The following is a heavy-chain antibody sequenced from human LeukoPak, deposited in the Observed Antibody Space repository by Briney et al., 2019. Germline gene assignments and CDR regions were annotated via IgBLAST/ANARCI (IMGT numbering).Heavy chain of an antibody. V-gene: IGHV1-46*01. CDR3: ARPLEGYGGNLLAVAGY. D-gene: IGHD4-23*01. Sequence: ASVKVSCKASGYTFTSYYMHWVRQAPGQGLEWMGIINPSGGSTSYAQKFQGRVTMTRDTSTSTVYMELSSLRSEDTAVYYCARPLEGYGGNLLAVAGYWGQGTLVTVSS. CDR1: GYTFTSYY. CDR2: INPSGGST. J-gene: IGHJ4*02.